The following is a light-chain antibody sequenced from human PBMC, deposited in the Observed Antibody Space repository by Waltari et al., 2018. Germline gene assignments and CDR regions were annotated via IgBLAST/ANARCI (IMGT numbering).Light chain of an antibody. CDR1: SSDVGGYNY. J-gene: IGLJ2*01. CDR3: CSYAGSYTPP. V-gene: IGLV2-11*01. Sequence: QSALTQPRSVSGSPGQSVTISCTGTSSDVGGYNYVSWYQQHPGKAPKLMISEVSKRPSGVPDRFSGSQAGNTASLTISGLQAEDEADYYCCSYAGSYTPPFGGGTKLTVL. CDR2: EVS.